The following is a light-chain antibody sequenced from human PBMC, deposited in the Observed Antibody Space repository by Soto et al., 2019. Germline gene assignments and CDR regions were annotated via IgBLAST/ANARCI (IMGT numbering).Light chain of an antibody. J-gene: IGLJ1*01. CDR1: STDVGAYNY. Sequence: QSVLTQPASVSGSPGQSITISCTGSSTDVGAYNYVSWYQQYPGQAPNLLIYEVSRRPPGFSHRFSGSKSVNTASLTISGLQAEDEANYYCNPYPTMNTYVFGTATKVTVL. CDR2: EVS. V-gene: IGLV2-14*01. CDR3: NPYPTMNTYV.